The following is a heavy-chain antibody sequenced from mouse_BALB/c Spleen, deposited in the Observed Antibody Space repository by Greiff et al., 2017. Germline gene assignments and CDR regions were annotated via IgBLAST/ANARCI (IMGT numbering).Heavy chain of an antibody. CDR3: ARRGGYYGSTWYFDV. CDR2: INPYNDGT. D-gene: IGHD1-1*01. Sequence: VQLQQSGPELVKPGASVKMSCKASGYTFTSYVMHWVKQKPGQGLEWIGYINPYNDGTKYNEKFKGKATLTSDKSSSTAYMELSSLTSEDSAVYYCARRGGYYGSTWYFDVWGAGTTVTVSS. J-gene: IGHJ1*01. CDR1: GYTFTSYV. V-gene: IGHV1-14*01.